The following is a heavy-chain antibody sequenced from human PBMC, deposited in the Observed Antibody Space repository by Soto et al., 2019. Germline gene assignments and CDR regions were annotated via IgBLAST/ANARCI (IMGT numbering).Heavy chain of an antibody. V-gene: IGHV4-61*01. CDR1: GGSVSSGSYY. Sequence: WETLSLTCTVSGGSVSSGSYYWSWIRQPPGKGLEWIGYIYYSGSTNYNPSLKSRVTISVDTSKNQFSLKLSSVTAADTAVYYCARDRGAATDYWGQGTLVTVS. CDR2: IYYSGST. D-gene: IGHD3-10*01. J-gene: IGHJ4*02. CDR3: ARDRGAATDY.